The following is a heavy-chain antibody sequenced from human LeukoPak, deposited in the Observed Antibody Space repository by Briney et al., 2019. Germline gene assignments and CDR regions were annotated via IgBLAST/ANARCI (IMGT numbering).Heavy chain of an antibody. J-gene: IGHJ4*02. CDR2: VNPNSGHT. D-gene: IGHD3-10*01. Sequence: ASVKVSCKASGYTFTSYDINWVRQATGQGLEWMGWVNPNSGHTGFAQKFQGRVSMTSNTSISTAYMEVRSLRSEDTAVYYCARADRTYYYGSGSYLYWGQGTLVTVSS. CDR1: GYTFTSYD. CDR3: ARADRTYYYGSGSYLY. V-gene: IGHV1-8*01.